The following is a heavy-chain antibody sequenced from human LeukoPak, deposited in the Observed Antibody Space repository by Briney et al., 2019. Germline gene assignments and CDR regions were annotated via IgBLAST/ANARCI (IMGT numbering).Heavy chain of an antibody. CDR3: AKGSNYFFEY. V-gene: IGHV3-23*01. CDR2: ISGSGGTT. D-gene: IGHD4-11*01. J-gene: IGHJ4*02. Sequence: PEGSLRLSCAASGFTFSSYVMRWVRQAPGKGLEWVSSISGSGGTTYNADSVKGRFTISRDNSKNMVFLQMNSLRAEDTAVYYCAKGSNYFFEYWGQGTLVTVSS. CDR1: GFTFSSYV.